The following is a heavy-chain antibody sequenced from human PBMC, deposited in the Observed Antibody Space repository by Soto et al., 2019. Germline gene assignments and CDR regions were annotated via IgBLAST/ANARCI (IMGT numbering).Heavy chain of an antibody. CDR2: IFIDGTT. CDR3: AKDRDLAAADF. D-gene: IGHD6-13*01. J-gene: IGHJ4*02. Sequence: PGGSLRLSCAASGFSVRSSQMSWVRQAPGKGLEWVSVIFIDGTTHYGVSVKGRFTISRDSAKNTLYLQMNSLRAEDTAVYYCAKDRDLAAADFWGQGTLVTVSS. V-gene: IGHV3-53*01. CDR1: GFSVRSSQ.